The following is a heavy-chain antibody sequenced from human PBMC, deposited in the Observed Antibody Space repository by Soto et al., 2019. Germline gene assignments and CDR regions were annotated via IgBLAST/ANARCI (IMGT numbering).Heavy chain of an antibody. J-gene: IGHJ3*02. Sequence: QVQLQESGPGLVKPSQTLSLTCSVSGDSISRIDYYWTWIRQYPGKGLEWIGNIYYRGNTYYNPSLKSRITISVDTSKNQFSLKLSSVTAADTAVYYCAREGGSYDSGGYLIRGAFHIWGQGTMVTVSS. CDR1: GDSISRIDYY. CDR2: IYYRGNT. CDR3: AREGGSYDSGGYLIRGAFHI. D-gene: IGHD3-22*01. V-gene: IGHV4-31*03.